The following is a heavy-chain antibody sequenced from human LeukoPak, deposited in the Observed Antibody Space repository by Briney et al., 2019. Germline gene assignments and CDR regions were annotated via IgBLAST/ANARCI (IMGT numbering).Heavy chain of an antibody. CDR1: GGSFSSYY. J-gene: IGHJ4*02. CDR2: IYYSGST. V-gene: IGHV4-59*01. D-gene: IGHD3-3*01. CDR3: VRLAPPRFLEWLLYFDY. Sequence: PSETLSLTCAVYGGSFSSYYWSWIRQPPGKGLEWIGYIYYSGSTNYNPSLKSRVTISVDTTKNQFSLKLSSVTAADTAVYYCVRLAPPRFLEWLLYFDYWGQGTLVTVSS.